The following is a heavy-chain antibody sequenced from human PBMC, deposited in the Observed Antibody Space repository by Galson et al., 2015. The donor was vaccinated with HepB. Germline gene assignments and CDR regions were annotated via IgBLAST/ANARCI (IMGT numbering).Heavy chain of an antibody. Sequence: SLRLSCAASGFTFSSYGMHWVRQAPGKGLEWVAVIWYDGSNKYYADSVKGRFTISRDNSKNTLYLQMNSLRAEDTAVYYCARDSIFGWNDGMGLSWFDPWGQGTLVTISS. CDR3: ARDSIFGWNDGMGLSWFDP. CDR1: GFTFSSYG. CDR2: IWYDGSNK. V-gene: IGHV3-33*01. D-gene: IGHD1-1*01. J-gene: IGHJ5*02.